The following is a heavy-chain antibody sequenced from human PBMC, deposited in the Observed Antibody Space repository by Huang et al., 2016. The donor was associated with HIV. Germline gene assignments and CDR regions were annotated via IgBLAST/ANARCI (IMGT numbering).Heavy chain of an antibody. CDR1: GYSFNNYD. Sequence: QVQLVQSGAEVKKPGASVKVSCKASGYSFNNYDIHWVRQATGKGLEWMGWMNPKSGNRGYAEKFQGRASMTRSTSISTAYMELKNLTSEDTAMYYCVRGTRYGDYRLRHYYYYMDVWGKGTTVTVSS. D-gene: IGHD4-17*01. J-gene: IGHJ6*03. CDR3: VRGTRYGDYRLRHYYYYMDV. V-gene: IGHV1-8*02. CDR2: MNPKSGNR.